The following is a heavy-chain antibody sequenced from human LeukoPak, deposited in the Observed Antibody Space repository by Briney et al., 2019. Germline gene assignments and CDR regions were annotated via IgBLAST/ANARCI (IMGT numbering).Heavy chain of an antibody. CDR2: VMSGRGST. CDR3: TRERRGSYYAFES. Sequence: GGSLRLSCAASGFSVSDYSISWIRQSPGKGPEWISYVMSGRGSTNYADSVKGRFTISRDDAKNSVALQLDGLRADDTAVYFCTRERRGSYYAFESWGQGTLVTVSS. J-gene: IGHJ4*02. CDR1: GFSVSDYS. D-gene: IGHD3-16*01. V-gene: IGHV3-11*05.